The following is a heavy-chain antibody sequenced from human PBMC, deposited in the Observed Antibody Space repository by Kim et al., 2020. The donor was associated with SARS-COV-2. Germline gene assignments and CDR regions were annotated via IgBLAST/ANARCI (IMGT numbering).Heavy chain of an antibody. Sequence: LKSRVTISVDTSRNQFSLKLSSVTAADTAVYYCARDVGDYVWGSYRYFDYWGQGTLVTVSS. J-gene: IGHJ4*02. CDR3: ARDVGDYVWGSYRYFDY. V-gene: IGHV4-59*01. D-gene: IGHD3-16*02.